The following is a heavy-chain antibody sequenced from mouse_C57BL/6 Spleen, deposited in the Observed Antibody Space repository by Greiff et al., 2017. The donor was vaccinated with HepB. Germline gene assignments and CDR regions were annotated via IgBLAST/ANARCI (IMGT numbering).Heavy chain of an antibody. CDR3: ASLITTVVATGDY. J-gene: IGHJ2*01. D-gene: IGHD1-1*01. Sequence: QVQLQQSGPELVKPGASVKISCKASGYAFSSSWMNWVKQRPGKGLEWIGRIYPGDGDTNYNGKFKGKATLTADKSSSTAYMQLSSLTSEDSAVYFCASLITTVVATGDYWGQGTTLTVSS. V-gene: IGHV1-82*01. CDR1: GYAFSSSW. CDR2: IYPGDGDT.